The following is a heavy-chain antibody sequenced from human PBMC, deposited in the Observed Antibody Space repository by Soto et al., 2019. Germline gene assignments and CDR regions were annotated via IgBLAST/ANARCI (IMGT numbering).Heavy chain of an antibody. CDR1: GGTFSSYI. J-gene: IGHJ4*02. Sequence: QVQLVQSGAEVKKPGSSVKVSCKASGGTFSSYIISWVRQAPGQGLEWMGRIIPILGIANYAQKFQGRVTITTDKSTSTAYMELSSLRSEDTAVYYCARGLHYISISLDEWWGQGTLVTVSS. CDR2: IIPILGIA. D-gene: IGHD3-22*01. CDR3: ARGLHYISISLDEW. V-gene: IGHV1-69*02.